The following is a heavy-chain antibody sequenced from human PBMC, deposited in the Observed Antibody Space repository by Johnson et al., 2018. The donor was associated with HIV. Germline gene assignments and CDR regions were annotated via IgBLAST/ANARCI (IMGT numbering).Heavy chain of an antibody. D-gene: IGHD1-26*01. Sequence: VQLVESGGGVVRPGGSLRLSCAASGFTFDDYGMSWVRQAPGKGLAWVSSINWNGGSTGYGDSVKGRFTISRDNAKNSLYLQRNSLRAEDTALYYCAREGGSYKDDAFDIWGQGTVVTVSS. J-gene: IGHJ3*02. CDR2: INWNGGST. V-gene: IGHV3-20*04. CDR3: AREGGSYKDDAFDI. CDR1: GFTFDDYG.